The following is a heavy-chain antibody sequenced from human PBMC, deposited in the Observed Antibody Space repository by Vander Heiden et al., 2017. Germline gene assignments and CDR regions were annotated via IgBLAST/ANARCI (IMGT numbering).Heavy chain of an antibody. D-gene: IGHD6-19*01. V-gene: IGHV3-23*01. J-gene: IGHJ3*02. CDR2: ISGSGGRT. CDR3: AKDFILGGQWLVPGAFDI. CDR1: GFTFRSYA. Sequence: EVQLLASGGGLVQPGGSLSLSCAASGFTFRSYAMSWVRQAPGKGLEWVSAISGSGGRTYYADSVKGRFTISRDNSKNTLHLQMNSLRAEDTAVYYCAKDFILGGQWLVPGAFDIWGQGTMVTVSS.